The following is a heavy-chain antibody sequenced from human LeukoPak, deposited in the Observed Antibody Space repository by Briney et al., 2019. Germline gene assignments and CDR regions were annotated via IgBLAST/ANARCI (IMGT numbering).Heavy chain of an antibody. CDR1: GGSISSYY. V-gene: IGHV4-4*07. CDR3: ARTGLSTSEGGSFDY. Sequence: PSETLSLTCTVSGGSISSYYWSWIRQPAGKGLEWIGRIYTSGSTNYNPSLKSRVTMSVDTSKNQFSLKLSSVTAADTAVYYCARTGLSTSEGGSFDYWGQGTLVTVSS. J-gene: IGHJ4*02. D-gene: IGHD1-26*01. CDR2: IYTSGST.